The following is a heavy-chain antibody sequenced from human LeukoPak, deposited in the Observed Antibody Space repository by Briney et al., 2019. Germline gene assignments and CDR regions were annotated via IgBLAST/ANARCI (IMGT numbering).Heavy chain of an antibody. CDR1: GFTFSSYS. Sequence: GGSLRLSCAASGFTFSSYSMKWVRQAPGKGLEWVSSISSSSSYIYYADSVKGRFTISRDNSKNTLYLQMNSLRAEDTAVYYCAKGASPGIAAAGAGFLFDYWGQGTLVTVSS. D-gene: IGHD6-13*01. J-gene: IGHJ4*02. CDR2: ISSSSSYI. CDR3: AKGASPGIAAAGAGFLFDY. V-gene: IGHV3-21*04.